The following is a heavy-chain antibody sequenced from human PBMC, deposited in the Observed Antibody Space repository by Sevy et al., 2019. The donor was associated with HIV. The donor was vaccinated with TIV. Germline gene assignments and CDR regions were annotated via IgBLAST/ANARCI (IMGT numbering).Heavy chain of an antibody. J-gene: IGHJ4*02. V-gene: IGHV1-2*02. D-gene: IGHD2-15*01. Sequence: ASVKVSCKASGYTFSGYYMHWVRQAPGQGLEWMGWINPNSGGTNYAQKVQGRVTMTRDTSISTAYMELSRLRSDDTAVYYCARDLEEYCSGGSCYSSYYFDYWGQGTLVTVSS. CDR3: ARDLEEYCSGGSCYSSYYFDY. CDR2: INPNSGGT. CDR1: GYTFSGYY.